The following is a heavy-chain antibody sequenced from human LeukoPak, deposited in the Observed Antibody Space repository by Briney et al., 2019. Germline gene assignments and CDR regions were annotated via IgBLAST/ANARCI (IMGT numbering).Heavy chain of an antibody. V-gene: IGHV3-23*01. J-gene: IGHJ4*02. CDR2: ISGSGGST. D-gene: IGHD3-16*01. Sequence: GGSLRLSCAASGFTFSSYAMSWVRQAPGKGLEWVSAISGSGGSTYYADSVKGRFTMSRDNAKNSLYLQMNSLRAEDTAVYYCARLGEKADFDYWGQGTLVTVPS. CDR1: GFTFSSYA. CDR3: ARLGEKADFDY.